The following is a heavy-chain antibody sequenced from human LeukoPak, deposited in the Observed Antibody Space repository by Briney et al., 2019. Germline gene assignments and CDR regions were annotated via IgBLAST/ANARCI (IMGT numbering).Heavy chain of an antibody. CDR3: ARMAVGATGCFDY. V-gene: IGHV4-61*02. CDR2: IYTSGST. D-gene: IGHD1-26*01. CDR1: GGSISSGSYY. Sequence: PSQTLSLTCTVSGGSISSGSYYWSWIRQPAGKGLEWIGRIYTSGSTNYNPSLKSRVTISVDTSKNQFSLKLSSVTAADTAVYYCARMAVGATGCFDYWGQGTLVTVSS. J-gene: IGHJ4*02.